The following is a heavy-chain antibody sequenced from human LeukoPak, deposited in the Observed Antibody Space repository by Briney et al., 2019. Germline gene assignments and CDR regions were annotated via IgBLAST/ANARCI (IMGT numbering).Heavy chain of an antibody. CDR3: ARSNYYDSRSWGFDI. CDR1: GFTFSSCG. CDR2: IRYDGSNK. V-gene: IGHV3-30*02. Sequence: PGGSLRLSCAASGFTFSSCGMHWVRQAPGKGLEWVAFIRYDGSNKYYADSVKGRFTISRDNSKNTLFLQMNSLRAEDTAVYYCARSNYYDSRSWGFDIWGQGTMVTVSS. D-gene: IGHD3-22*01. J-gene: IGHJ3*02.